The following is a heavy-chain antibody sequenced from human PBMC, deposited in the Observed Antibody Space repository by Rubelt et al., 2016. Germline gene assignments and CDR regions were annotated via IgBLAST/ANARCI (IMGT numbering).Heavy chain of an antibody. CDR1: GGSFSGYY. V-gene: IGHV4-34*01. CDR3: ARGWVGSYQFYYYYAMDV. D-gene: IGHD1-26*01. Sequence: LEEPSETLSLTCAVYGGSFSGYYWSWIRQPPGKGLEWIGEINHSGGISYNPSLKSRVTISVDTSKNQISLKVRSVTAADTAVYYCARGWVGSYQFYYYYAMDVWARGTTVTVSS. CDR2: INHSGGI. J-gene: IGHJ6*02.